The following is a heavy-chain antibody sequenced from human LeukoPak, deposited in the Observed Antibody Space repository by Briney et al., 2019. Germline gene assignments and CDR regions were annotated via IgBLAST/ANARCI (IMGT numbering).Heavy chain of an antibody. CDR2: IWYDGSNK. D-gene: IGHD6-19*01. CDR3: AREHSSGWYEYDY. J-gene: IGHJ4*02. CDR1: GFTFSSYG. V-gene: IGHV3-33*01. Sequence: GGSLRLSCAASGFTFSSYGMHWVRQAPGKGLEWVAVIWYDGSNKYYADPVKGRFTISRDNSKNTLYLQMNSLRAEDTAVYYCAREHSSGWYEYDYWGQGTLVTVSS.